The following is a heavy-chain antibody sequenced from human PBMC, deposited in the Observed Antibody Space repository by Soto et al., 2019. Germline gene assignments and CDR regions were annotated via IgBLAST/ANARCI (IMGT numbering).Heavy chain of an antibody. CDR1: GYTFSNYG. J-gene: IGHJ6*02. CDR3: ARVYCSSTSCSYYYGMDV. Sequence: ASVTVSCQASGYTFSNYGIHWVRQAPGQRLEWMGLINAGNGNTKYSQKFQGRVTITRDTSASTAYMELSSLRSEDTAVYYCARVYCSSTSCSYYYGMDVWGQGTTVTVSS. V-gene: IGHV1-3*01. CDR2: INAGNGNT. D-gene: IGHD2-2*01.